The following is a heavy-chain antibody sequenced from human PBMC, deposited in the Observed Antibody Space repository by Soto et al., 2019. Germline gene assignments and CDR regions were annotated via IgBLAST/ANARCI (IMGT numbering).Heavy chain of an antibody. V-gene: IGHV1-2*02. CDR1: GYTFTGYY. Sequence: ASVKVPCKASGYTFTGYYMHWVRQAPGQGPEWMGWINPNSGGTNYAQKFQGRVTMTRDTSISTAYMELSRLRSDDTAVYYCASPYNWNYGYYAFDIWGQGTMVTVSS. J-gene: IGHJ3*02. CDR2: INPNSGGT. CDR3: ASPYNWNYGYYAFDI. D-gene: IGHD1-1*01.